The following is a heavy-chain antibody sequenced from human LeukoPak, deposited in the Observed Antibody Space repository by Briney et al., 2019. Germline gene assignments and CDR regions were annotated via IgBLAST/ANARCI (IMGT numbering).Heavy chain of an antibody. CDR2: INPSGGST. J-gene: IGHJ4*02. CDR1: GYTFTSYY. Sequence: ASVKVSCKASGYTFTSYYMHWVRQAPGQGLEWMGIINPSGGSTSYAQKFQGRVTMTRDMSTITVYMELSSLRSEDTAVYYCARQPYYYDSSGYSLFDYWGQGTLVTVSS. V-gene: IGHV1-46*01. CDR3: ARQPYYYDSSGYSLFDY. D-gene: IGHD3-22*01.